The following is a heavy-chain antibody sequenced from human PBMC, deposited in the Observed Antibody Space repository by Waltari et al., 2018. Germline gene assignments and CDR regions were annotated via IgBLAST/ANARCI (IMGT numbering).Heavy chain of an antibody. V-gene: IGHV3-7*01. CDR1: GLTFSSYW. D-gene: IGHD6-19*01. CDR2: IKQDGSEK. CDR3: ARVAVAFYFDY. J-gene: IGHJ4*02. Sequence: EVQLVESGGGLVQPGGSLRLSWAASGLTFSSYWMSWVRQAPGKGLEWVANIKQDGSEKCYVDSVKGRFTISRDNAKNSLYLQMNRLRAEDTAVYYCARVAVAFYFDYWGQGTLVTVSS.